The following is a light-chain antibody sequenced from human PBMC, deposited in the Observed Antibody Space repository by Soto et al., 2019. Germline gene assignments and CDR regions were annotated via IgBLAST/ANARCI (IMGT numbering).Light chain of an antibody. CDR3: QQYDTYFRYT. V-gene: IGKV1-5*01. J-gene: IGKJ2*01. Sequence: DIQMTQSPSTLSASVGDRVTITCRASQTINNKLAWYQKKPGKAPNLLIYDVYTLEGGVPSSFSGSGSGTEFTPTICSPQHDDLANYDCQQYDTYFRYTFGQVTKLDIK. CDR2: DVY. CDR1: QTINNK.